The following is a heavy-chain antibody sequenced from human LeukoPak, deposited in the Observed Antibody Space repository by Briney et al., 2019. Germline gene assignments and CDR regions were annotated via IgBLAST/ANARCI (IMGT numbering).Heavy chain of an antibody. CDR1: GASISRYY. Sequence: SETLSLTCTVSGASISRYYWSWVRQPPGKGREWIGYIYYSGATNYNPSLKSRVTMSVDTSKNQFSLKLISVTAADTAVYYCARDERWLPPGDAFDIWGQGTMVTVSS. J-gene: IGHJ3*02. V-gene: IGHV4-59*01. CDR2: IYYSGAT. CDR3: ARDERWLPPGDAFDI. D-gene: IGHD5-24*01.